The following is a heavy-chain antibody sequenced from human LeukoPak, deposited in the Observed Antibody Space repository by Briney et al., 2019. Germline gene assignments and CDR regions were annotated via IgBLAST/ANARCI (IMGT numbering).Heavy chain of an antibody. CDR1: GVTFSSYR. Sequence: GGSLRLSCVVSGVTFSSYRMNWVRQAPGKGLEWLSYILTNGNVIYYRDSVKGRFPDSTDNAKNSLYLQMNRLRDDDTAIYYCTTVGGTTLQTCYFDYWGQGTLVTVSS. J-gene: IGHJ4*02. CDR2: ILTNGNVI. D-gene: IGHD1-1*01. V-gene: IGHV3-48*02. CDR3: TTVGGTTLQTCYFDY.